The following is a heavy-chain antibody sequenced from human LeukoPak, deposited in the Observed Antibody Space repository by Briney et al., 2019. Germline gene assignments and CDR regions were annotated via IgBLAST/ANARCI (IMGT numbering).Heavy chain of an antibody. J-gene: IGHJ4*02. V-gene: IGHV4-59*08. D-gene: IGHD2-15*01. CDR2: INDSGRT. CDR3: ARHSETCSGAYCFLDYFDY. Sequence: SHSLSPARTVSGPSISNYCCGSFRHHPREGLGWIGFINDSGRTNYNPSLKSRLTISVDTPRNHYSLRLSSVTAADTAVYYCARHSETCSGAYCFLDYFDYWGQGALVTVSS. CDR1: GPSISNYC.